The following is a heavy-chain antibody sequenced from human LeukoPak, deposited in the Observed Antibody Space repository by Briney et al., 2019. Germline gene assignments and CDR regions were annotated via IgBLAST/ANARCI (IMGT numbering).Heavy chain of an antibody. J-gene: IGHJ1*01. CDR1: GFTFSNYW. V-gene: IGHV3-74*01. CDR2: IKSDGGT. CDR3: ARAPSEIGGYYPEYFRH. Sequence: GGSLRLSCDASGFTFSNYWMHWVRQAPGKGLVWVSRIKSDGGTNYADSVKGRFTISRDNAKNTVSLQMNSLRAEDTGVYYCARAPSEIGGYYPEYFRHWGQGTRVTVSS. D-gene: IGHD3-22*01.